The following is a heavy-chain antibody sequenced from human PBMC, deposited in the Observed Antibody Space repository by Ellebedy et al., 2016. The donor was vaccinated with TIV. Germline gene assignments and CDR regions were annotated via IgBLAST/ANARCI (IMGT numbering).Heavy chain of an antibody. CDR1: GGSISSYY. V-gene: IGHV4-59*01. J-gene: IGHJ4*02. Sequence: SETLSLTCAVSGGSISSYYWSWIRQPPGKGLEWIGYIYYSGSTNYNPSLKSRVTISVDPSKNQFSLKLSSVTAADTAVYYCARGVYSYGPNFDYWGQGTLVTVSS. CDR2: IYYSGST. CDR3: ARGVYSYGPNFDY. D-gene: IGHD5-18*01.